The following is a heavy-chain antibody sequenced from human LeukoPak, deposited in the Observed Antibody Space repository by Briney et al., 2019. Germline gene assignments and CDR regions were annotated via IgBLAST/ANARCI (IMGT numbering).Heavy chain of an antibody. D-gene: IGHD3-10*01. CDR1: GGTFSSYA. Sequence: ASXXVXCKASGGTFSSYAISWVRQAPGQGLEWMGGIIPIFGTANYAQKFQGRVTITADESTSTAYMELSSLRSEDTAVYYCARGAVALWFGEAYNWFDPWGQGTLVTVSS. CDR2: IIPIFGTA. V-gene: IGHV1-69*13. CDR3: ARGAVALWFGEAYNWFDP. J-gene: IGHJ5*02.